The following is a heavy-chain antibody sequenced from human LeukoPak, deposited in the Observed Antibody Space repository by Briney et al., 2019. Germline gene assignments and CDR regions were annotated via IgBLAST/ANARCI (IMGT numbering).Heavy chain of an antibody. CDR1: GFTFSSSS. CDR2: ITSSSSYI. J-gene: IGHJ4*02. Sequence: GGSLRLSCAAPGFTFSSSSMNWVRQAPGKGLEWVSSITSSSSYIYYADSVKGRFTISRDDAKNSLYLQMNSLRAEDTAVYYCARAGPGGSYLDYWGQGTLVTVSS. CDR3: ARAGPGGSYLDY. D-gene: IGHD3-10*01. V-gene: IGHV3-21*01.